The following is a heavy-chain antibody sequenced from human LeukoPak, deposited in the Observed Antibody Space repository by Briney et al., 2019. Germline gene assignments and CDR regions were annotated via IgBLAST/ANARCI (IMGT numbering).Heavy chain of an antibody. CDR3: ARAPDSSGYYLYWYFDL. Sequence: GRSLXXXXAASGFTFSSYAMSWVRQAPGKGLXWXSAISGSGGSTYYADSVKGRFTISRDNSKNTLYLQMNSLRAEDTAVYYCARAPDSSGYYLYWYFDLWGRGTLVTVSS. V-gene: IGHV3-23*01. CDR1: GFTFSSYA. J-gene: IGHJ2*01. CDR2: ISGSGGST. D-gene: IGHD3-22*01.